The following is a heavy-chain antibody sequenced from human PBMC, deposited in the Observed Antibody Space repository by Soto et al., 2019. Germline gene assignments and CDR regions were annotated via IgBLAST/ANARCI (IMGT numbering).Heavy chain of an antibody. Sequence: QLQLQESGPGLVKPSETLSLTCTVSGGSISSSSYYWGWIRQPPGKGLEWIGSIYYSGTTYYNPSLKSRVTISVDTSKNQFSLKLSSVTAADTAVYYCAQIVGAQTQYNWFDPWGQGTLVTVSS. J-gene: IGHJ5*02. V-gene: IGHV4-39*01. CDR3: AQIVGAQTQYNWFDP. CDR1: GGSISSSSYY. CDR2: IYYSGTT. D-gene: IGHD1-26*01.